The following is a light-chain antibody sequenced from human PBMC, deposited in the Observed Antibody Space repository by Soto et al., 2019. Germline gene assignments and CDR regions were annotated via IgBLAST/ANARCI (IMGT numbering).Light chain of an antibody. V-gene: IGKV1-5*01. J-gene: IGKJ1*01. CDR2: DAS. CDR1: ESISSW. Sequence: DIQMTQSPSTLSASVGDTVTITCRASESISSWLAWYQEKPGKAPNLLIYDASSLESGVPSWFSGSGSGTEFTLTISSLQPDDFATYYCQDYSPYSWTFGQGTKVEIK. CDR3: QDYSPYSWT.